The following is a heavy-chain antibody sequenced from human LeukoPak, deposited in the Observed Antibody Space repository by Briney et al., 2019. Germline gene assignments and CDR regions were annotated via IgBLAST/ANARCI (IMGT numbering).Heavy chain of an antibody. CDR1: GFTVSSNY. CDR2: IYSGGST. CDR3: ARVRYGELDV. Sequence: GGSLRLSCAASGFTVSSNYMSWVRQAPGKGLEWVSVIYSGGSTYYADSVKGRFTISRDDSKNTRYLQMNSLRAEDTAVYYCARVRYGELDVWGQGTTVTVSS. D-gene: IGHD4-17*01. J-gene: IGHJ6*02. V-gene: IGHV3-53*01.